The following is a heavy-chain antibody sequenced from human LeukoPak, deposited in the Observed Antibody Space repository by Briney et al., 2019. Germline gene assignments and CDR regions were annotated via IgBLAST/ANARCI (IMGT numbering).Heavy chain of an antibody. V-gene: IGHV4-38-2*02. CDR1: GYSISSGYY. J-gene: IGHJ5*02. CDR3: ARGPPLFDP. CDR2: IYHSGST. Sequence: PSETLSLTCTVSGYSISSGYYWGWIRQPPGKGLEWIGSIYHSGSTYYNPSLKSRVTISVDTSKNQFSLKLSSVTAADTAVYYCARGPPLFDPWGQGTLVAVSS.